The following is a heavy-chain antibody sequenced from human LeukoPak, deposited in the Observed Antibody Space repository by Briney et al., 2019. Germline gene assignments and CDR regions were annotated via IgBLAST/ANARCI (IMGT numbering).Heavy chain of an antibody. CDR3: AKDLAVSRNILLFDY. Sequence: PGGSLRLSCAVPGFTFSTYWMSWVRQAPGKGLEWVSAISGSGGSTYYADSVKGRFTISRDNSKNTLYLQMNSLRAEDTAVYYCAKDLAVSRNILLFDYWGQGTLVTVSS. J-gene: IGHJ4*02. CDR1: GFTFSTYW. V-gene: IGHV3-23*01. CDR2: ISGSGGST. D-gene: IGHD2/OR15-2a*01.